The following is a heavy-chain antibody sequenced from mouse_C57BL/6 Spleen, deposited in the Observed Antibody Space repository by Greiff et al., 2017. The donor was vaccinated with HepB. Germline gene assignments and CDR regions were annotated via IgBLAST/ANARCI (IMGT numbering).Heavy chain of an antibody. CDR2: IYPGDGDT. Sequence: VQLQESGAVLVKPGASVKISCKASGYAFSSYWMNWVKQRPGKGLEWIGQIYPGDGDTNYNGKFKGKATLTADKSSSTAYMQLSSLTSEDSAVYFCAKLLRSYWYFDVWGTGTTVTVSS. CDR1: GYAFSSYW. V-gene: IGHV1-80*01. CDR3: AKLLRSYWYFDV. D-gene: IGHD1-1*01. J-gene: IGHJ1*03.